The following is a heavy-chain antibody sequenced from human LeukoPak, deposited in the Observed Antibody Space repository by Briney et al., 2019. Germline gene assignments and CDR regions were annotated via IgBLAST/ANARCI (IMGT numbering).Heavy chain of an antibody. J-gene: IGHJ4*02. CDR2: IWSDGSNK. CDR3: ARDPGYSYGNPVDY. D-gene: IGHD5-18*01. Sequence: GRSLRLSCAASGFTFSSYVMHWVRQAPGKGLEWVAVIWSDGSNKYYADSVKGRFTISRDNSKNTLYLQMNSLGAEDTAVYYCARDPGYSYGNPVDYWGQGTLVTVSS. V-gene: IGHV3-33*01. CDR1: GFTFSSYV.